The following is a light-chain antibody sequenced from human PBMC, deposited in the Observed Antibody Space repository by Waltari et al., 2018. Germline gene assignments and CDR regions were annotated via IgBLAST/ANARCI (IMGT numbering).Light chain of an antibody. CDR1: SSDIGRYNY. J-gene: IGLJ2*01. CDR3: SSYTNSGNVV. CDR2: EVS. V-gene: IGLV2-14*01. Sequence: GQAITISCTGTSSDIGRYNYVSWYQQHPGKAPKLVISEVSNRRSGVSNRFSGSKSGNTASLTISGLQAEDGAHYYCSSYTNSGNVVFGGGTKLTVL.